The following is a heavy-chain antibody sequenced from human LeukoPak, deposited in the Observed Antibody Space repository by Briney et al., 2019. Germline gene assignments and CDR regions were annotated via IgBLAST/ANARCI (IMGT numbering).Heavy chain of an antibody. J-gene: IGHJ5*02. Sequence: ASVKVSCKASGYTFTNYDINWVRQAPGQGLEWMGWISTYNGDTNYAQTLQGRVTMPTHTATSTAYMELRSLRSDDTAVYFCARGRDYGDPWGQGTLVTVSS. CDR2: ISTYNGDT. CDR1: GYTFTNYD. CDR3: ARGRDYGDP. V-gene: IGHV1-18*01. D-gene: IGHD4-17*01.